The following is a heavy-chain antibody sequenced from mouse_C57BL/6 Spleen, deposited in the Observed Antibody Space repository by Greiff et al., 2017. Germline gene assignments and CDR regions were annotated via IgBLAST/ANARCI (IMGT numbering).Heavy chain of an antibody. V-gene: IGHV5-4*01. Sequence: DVMLVESGGGLVKPGGSLKFSCAASGFTFSSYAMSWVRQTPEKRLEWVATISDGGSYTYYPDNVKGRFTISRDNAKNNLYLQMSHLKSEDTAMYYCARDGDYGGAMDYWGQGTSGTVSS. J-gene: IGHJ4*01. CDR2: ISDGGSYT. CDR3: ARDGDYGGAMDY. D-gene: IGHD1-1*01. CDR1: GFTFSSYA.